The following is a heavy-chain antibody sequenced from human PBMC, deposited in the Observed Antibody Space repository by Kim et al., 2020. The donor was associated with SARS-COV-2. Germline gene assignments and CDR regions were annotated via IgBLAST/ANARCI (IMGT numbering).Heavy chain of an antibody. CDR1: GFTFDDYA. V-gene: IGHV3-9*01. CDR3: ALLAGGPPDWYFDL. Sequence: GGSLRLSCAASGFTFDDYAMHWVRQAPGKGLEWVSGISWNSGSIGYADSVKGRFTISRDNAKNSLYLQMNSLRAEDTALYYCALLAGGPPDWYFDLWGRGTLVTVSS. CDR2: ISWNSGSI. J-gene: IGHJ2*01. D-gene: IGHD3-10*01.